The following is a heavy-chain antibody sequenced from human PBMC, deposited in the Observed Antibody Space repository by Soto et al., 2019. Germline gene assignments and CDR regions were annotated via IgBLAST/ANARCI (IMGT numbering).Heavy chain of an antibody. D-gene: IGHD1-26*01. CDR2: ISAYNGNT. CDR3: ARERIVGSTKGMDV. CDR1: GYTFTSYG. V-gene: IGHV1-18*01. J-gene: IGHJ6*02. Sequence: ASVKVSCKASGYTFTSYGISWVRQAPGQGLEWMGWISAYNGNTNYAQKLQGRVTMTTDTSTSTAYMELRSLRSDATAVYSCARERIVGSTKGMDVWGQGTTVTVSS.